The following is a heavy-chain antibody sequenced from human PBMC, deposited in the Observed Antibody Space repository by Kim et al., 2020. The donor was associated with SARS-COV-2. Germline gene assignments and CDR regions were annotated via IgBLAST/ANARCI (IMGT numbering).Heavy chain of an antibody. Sequence: GGSLRLSCAASGFTFSSYAMSWVRQAPGKGLEWVSAISGSGGSTYYADSVKGRFTISRDNSKNTLYLQMNSLRAEDTAVYYCAKDSPQRDILTGYEGAFDIWGQGTMVTVSS. V-gene: IGHV3-23*01. D-gene: IGHD3-9*01. CDR1: GFTFSSYA. CDR2: ISGSGGST. CDR3: AKDSPQRDILTGYEGAFDI. J-gene: IGHJ3*02.